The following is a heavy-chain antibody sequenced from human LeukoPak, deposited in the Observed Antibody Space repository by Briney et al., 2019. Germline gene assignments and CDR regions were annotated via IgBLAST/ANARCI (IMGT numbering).Heavy chain of an antibody. D-gene: IGHD3-10*01. J-gene: IGHJ4*02. CDR1: GYTFTGYY. V-gene: IGHV1-2*02. CDR3: ARGGFGEFLFRRYYVDY. CDR2: INPNSGGT. Sequence: ASVKVSCKASGYTFTGYYMHWVRQAPGQGLEWMGWINPNSGGTNYAQKFQGRVTMTRDTSISTAYMELSRLRSDDTAVYYCARGGFGEFLFRRYYVDYWGQGTLVTVSS.